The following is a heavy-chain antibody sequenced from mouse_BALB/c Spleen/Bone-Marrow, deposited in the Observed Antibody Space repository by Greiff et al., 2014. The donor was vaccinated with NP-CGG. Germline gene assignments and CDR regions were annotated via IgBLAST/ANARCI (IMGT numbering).Heavy chain of an antibody. CDR3: ARSGERYGAMDY. CDR2: ISDGGDYT. D-gene: IGHD2-10*02. V-gene: IGHV5-4*02. Sequence: EVQRVESGGGLVKPGGSLKLSCAASGFTFSDYYMYWVRQTPEKRLEWVATISDGGDYTYYPDSVWGRFTISRDNAKNNLYLQMSSLKSEDTAMYNCARSGERYGAMDYWGQGTSVTVFS. J-gene: IGHJ4*01. CDR1: GFTFSDYY.